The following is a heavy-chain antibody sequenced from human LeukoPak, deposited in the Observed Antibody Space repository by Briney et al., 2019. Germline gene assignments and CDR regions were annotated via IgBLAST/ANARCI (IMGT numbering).Heavy chain of an antibody. J-gene: IGHJ5*02. CDR3: AKGFVVVVSATQSSWFDP. V-gene: IGHV3-23*01. CDR1: GSTFSSYA. D-gene: IGHD2-15*01. CDR2: ISGSGGST. Sequence: GGSLRLSCAASGSTFSSYAMSWVRQAPGKGLEWVSAISGSGGSTYYADSVKGRFTISRDNSKNTLYLQMSSLRAEDTAVYYCAKGFVVVVSATQSSWFDPWGQGTLVTVSS.